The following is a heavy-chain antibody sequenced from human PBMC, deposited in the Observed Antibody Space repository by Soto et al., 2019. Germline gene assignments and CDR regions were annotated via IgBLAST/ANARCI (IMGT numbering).Heavy chain of an antibody. CDR1: GFTFDSYA. V-gene: IGHV3-23*01. Sequence: EVKLLESGGGLAQPGGSLRLSCVGSGFTFDSYAISWVRQAPGERLQWIAAISGSADGTDYAHFVRGRFTISRDNAKKTVHLQMDSLRVEDTAVYCCAKDTVGGYSFWSGYYSDGLDVWGQGTLVTVS. CDR2: ISGSADGT. J-gene: IGHJ3*01. CDR3: AKDTVGGYSFWSGYYSDGLDV. D-gene: IGHD3-3*01.